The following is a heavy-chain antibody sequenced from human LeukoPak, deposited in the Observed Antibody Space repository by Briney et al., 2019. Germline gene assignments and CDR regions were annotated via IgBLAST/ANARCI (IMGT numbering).Heavy chain of an antibody. CDR2: ISAYNGNT. V-gene: IGHV1-18*01. D-gene: IGHD4-17*01. CDR1: GYTFTSYG. J-gene: IGHJ4*02. CDR3: ARVGPYGDYGLSGSDY. Sequence: ASVKVSCKASGYTFTSYGISWVRQAPGQGLEWMGWISAYNGNTNYAQKLQGRVTMTTDTSTSTAYMELRSLRSDDTAVYYCARVGPYGDYGLSGSDYWGQGTLVTVSS.